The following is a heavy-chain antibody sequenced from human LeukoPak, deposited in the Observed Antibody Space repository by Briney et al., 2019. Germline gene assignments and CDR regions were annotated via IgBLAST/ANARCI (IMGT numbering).Heavy chain of an antibody. D-gene: IGHD3-10*01. CDR1: GGSISSSSYY. CDR3: ARDRFRGWFDP. Sequence: PSETLSLTCTVSGGSISSSSYYWGWIRQPPGKGLEWIGSIYYSGSTYYNPSLKSRVTMSVDTSKNQFSLKLSSVTAADTAVYYCARDRFRGWFDPWGQGTLVTVSS. V-gene: IGHV4-39*07. J-gene: IGHJ5*02. CDR2: IYYSGST.